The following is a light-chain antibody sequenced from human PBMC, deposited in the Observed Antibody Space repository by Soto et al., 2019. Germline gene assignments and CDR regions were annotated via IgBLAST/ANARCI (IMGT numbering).Light chain of an antibody. CDR1: MGRIASHD. J-gene: IGLJ3*02. Sequence: NFMLTQPHSVSESPGMTVTISCTRSMGRIASHDVQWYQQRPGSAPTTVIYEDNQRPSGVPDRFSGSVDSSSNSASLTISGLKTEGEADYYCKSYDTNKQGVFGGGTKLTVL. CDR3: KSYDTNKQGV. V-gene: IGLV6-57*04. CDR2: EDN.